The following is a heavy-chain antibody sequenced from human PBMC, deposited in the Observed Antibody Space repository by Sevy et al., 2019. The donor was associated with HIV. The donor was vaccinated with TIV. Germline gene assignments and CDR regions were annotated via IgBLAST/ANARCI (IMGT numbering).Heavy chain of an antibody. D-gene: IGHD3-10*01. CDR1: GFAFSSYA. J-gene: IGHJ6*02. V-gene: IGHV3-30-3*01. CDR3: ERGGIFRSSGSYYQLDYYGMDV. CDR2: ISFDGSNK. Sequence: GGSLRLSCAASGFAFSSYAMHWVRQAPGKGLEWVAVISFDGSNKYSADTVKGRFTISRDNSKNTLYLQMNGLRAEDTAVYYCERGGIFRSSGSYYQLDYYGMDVWGQGTTVTVSS.